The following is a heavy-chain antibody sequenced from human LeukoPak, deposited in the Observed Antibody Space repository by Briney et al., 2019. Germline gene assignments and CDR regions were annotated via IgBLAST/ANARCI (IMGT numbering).Heavy chain of an antibody. CDR3: ASTTWCMDFDY. J-gene: IGHJ4*02. V-gene: IGHV3-7*01. D-gene: IGHD2-8*01. CDR2: IKQDGSEK. Sequence: GGSLRLSYAASGFTFSSYWMSWVRQAPGKGLEWVANIKQDGSEKYYVDSVKGRFTISRDNAKNSLYLQMNSLRAEDTAVYYCASTTWCMDFDYWGQGTLVTVSS. CDR1: GFTFSSYW.